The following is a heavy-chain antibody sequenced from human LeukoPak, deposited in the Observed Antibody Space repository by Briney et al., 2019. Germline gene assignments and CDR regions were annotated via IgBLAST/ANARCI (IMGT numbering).Heavy chain of an antibody. J-gene: IGHJ4*02. CDR1: GFTFSNYG. Sequence: PGGSLRLSCAASGFTFSNYGVHWVRQAPGKGLEWAAVISSDGGDKYYGDPVKGRFTISRDNSKNTLYLQMNSLRAEDTAVYFCARDNYGDYFLDYWGQGTLVTVSS. CDR2: ISSDGGDK. CDR3: ARDNYGDYFLDY. V-gene: IGHV3-30*03. D-gene: IGHD4-17*01.